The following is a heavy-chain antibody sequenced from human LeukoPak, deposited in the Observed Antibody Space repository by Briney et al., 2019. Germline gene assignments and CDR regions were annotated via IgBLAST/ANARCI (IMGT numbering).Heavy chain of an antibody. CDR2: IYPGDSDT. J-gene: IGHJ6*03. D-gene: IGHD6-19*01. CDR1: GYTFTNYW. CDR3: ARRAVAGRGGSDYYYYMDV. Sequence: GESLKISCKASGYTFTNYWIGWVRQMPGKGLEWIGTIYPGDSDTRYSPSFQGQVTISAEKSISTAYLQWSSLKASDTAMYYCARRAVAGRGGSDYYYYMDVWGKGTTVTVSS. V-gene: IGHV5-51*01.